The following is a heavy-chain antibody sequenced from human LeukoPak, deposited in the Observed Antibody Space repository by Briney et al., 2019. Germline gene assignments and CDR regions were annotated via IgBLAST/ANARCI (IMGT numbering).Heavy chain of an antibody. CDR2: IYHSGST. D-gene: IGHD2-15*01. CDR3: ARVNLCSGGGCYPGSYYYMDV. CDR1: GYSISSGYY. J-gene: IGHJ6*03. Sequence: SETLSLTCTVSGYSISSGYYWGWIRQPPGKGLEGIGSIYHSGSTYYNPSLKSRVTISVDTSKNQFSLTLSCVTAADTHVYYCARVNLCSGGGCYPGSYYYMDVWGKGTTVTVSS. V-gene: IGHV4-38-2*02.